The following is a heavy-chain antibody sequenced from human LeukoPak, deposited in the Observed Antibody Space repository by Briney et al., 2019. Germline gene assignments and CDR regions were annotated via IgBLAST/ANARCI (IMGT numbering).Heavy chain of an antibody. Sequence: ASVKVSCKASGYTFTGYYMHWVRQAPGQGLEWMGWINPNSGGTNYAQKFQGRVTMTRDTSISTAYMELSRLRSDDTAVYYCALRHCYDSSGYLPDAFDIWGQGTMVTVSS. D-gene: IGHD3-22*01. CDR2: INPNSGGT. J-gene: IGHJ3*02. CDR3: ALRHCYDSSGYLPDAFDI. V-gene: IGHV1-2*02. CDR1: GYTFTGYY.